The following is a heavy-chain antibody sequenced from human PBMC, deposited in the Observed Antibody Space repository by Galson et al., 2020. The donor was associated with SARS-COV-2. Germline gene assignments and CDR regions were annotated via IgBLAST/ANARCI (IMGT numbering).Heavy chain of an antibody. Sequence: ETSENLSLTCTVSGGSISNYYWSWIRQPPGKGLEWLGYIYYSGSTNYNPSLKSRVTISVDTSKKQFSLKLSSVTAADTAVYYCARHPDSSGWSMYFDFWGQGTLVTVSS. D-gene: IGHD6-19*01. V-gene: IGHV4-59*08. J-gene: IGHJ4*02. CDR1: GGSISNYY. CDR2: IYYSGST. CDR3: ARHPDSSGWSMYFDF.